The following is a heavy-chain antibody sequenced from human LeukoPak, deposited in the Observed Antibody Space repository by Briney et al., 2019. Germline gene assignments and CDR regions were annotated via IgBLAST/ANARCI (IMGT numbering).Heavy chain of an antibody. Sequence: GGSLRLSCAASGCTFSNYAMSWVRQAPGKGLEWVSAITGSGGNTYYADSVKGRFTISRDNSKKTVFLQMNSLRAEDTAVYYCAKWGDYDVLTGYYVSDYWGQGTLVTVSS. CDR1: GCTFSNYA. D-gene: IGHD3-9*01. J-gene: IGHJ4*02. CDR3: AKWGDYDVLTGYYVSDY. CDR2: ITGSGGNT. V-gene: IGHV3-23*01.